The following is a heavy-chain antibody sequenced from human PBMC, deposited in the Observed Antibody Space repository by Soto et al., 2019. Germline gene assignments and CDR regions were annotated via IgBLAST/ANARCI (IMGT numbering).Heavy chain of an antibody. CDR2: IIPIFGTA. CDR3: AGGVIVVGDYYYGMDV. CDR1: GGTFSSYA. D-gene: IGHD2-21*01. J-gene: IGHJ6*02. Sequence: QVQLVQSGAEVKKPGSSVKVSCKASGGTFSSYAISWVRQSPGQGLEWMGGIIPIFGTANYAQKFQGRVTINADESPRTAYMQLSSLRSEDTAVYYGAGGVIVVGDYYYGMDVWGQGTTVTVSS. V-gene: IGHV1-69*01.